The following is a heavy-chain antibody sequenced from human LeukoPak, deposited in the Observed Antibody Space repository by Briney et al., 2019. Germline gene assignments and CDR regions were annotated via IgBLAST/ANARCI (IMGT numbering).Heavy chain of an antibody. J-gene: IGHJ4*02. CDR3: ASVRDLTRYYNLDY. Sequence: GGSLRLSCAASRFTISSYSMNWVRQAPGKGLEWVSYISSSSSTIYYADSVGGRFTISRDNAKNSLYLQMNSLRDEDTAVYYCASVRDLTRYYNLDYWGQGTLVTVSS. CDR1: RFTISSYS. CDR2: ISSSSSTI. V-gene: IGHV3-48*02. D-gene: IGHD3-9*01.